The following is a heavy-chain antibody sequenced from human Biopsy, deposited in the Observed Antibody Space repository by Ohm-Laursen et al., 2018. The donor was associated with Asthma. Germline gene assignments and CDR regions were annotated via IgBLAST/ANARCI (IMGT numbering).Heavy chain of an antibody. CDR1: GFSFNSYG. J-gene: IGHJ6*02. D-gene: IGHD3-10*01. CDR2: INSDGSST. Sequence: SLRLSCAASGFSFNSYGMHWVRQAPGKGLVWVSRINSDGSSTSYADSVKGRFTISRDNAKNTLYLQMNSLRAGDTAVYYCAKDVVWFRELGGMDVWGQGTTVTVSS. V-gene: IGHV3-74*01. CDR3: AKDVVWFRELGGMDV.